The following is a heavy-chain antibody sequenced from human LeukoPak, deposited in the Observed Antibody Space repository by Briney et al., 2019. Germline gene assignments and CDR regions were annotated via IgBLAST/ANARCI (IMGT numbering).Heavy chain of an antibody. V-gene: IGHV4-34*01. D-gene: IGHD2-2*01. J-gene: IGHJ6*03. CDR2: INHSGST. CDR3: ARVKYQLLLVRLQYYYYMDV. CDR1: GGSFSGYY. Sequence: SETLSLTCAVYGGSFSGYYWSWIRQPPGKGLEWIGEINHSGSTNYNPSLKSRVTISVDTSKNQFSLKLSSVTAADTAVYYCARVKYQLLLVRLQYYYYMDVWGKGTTVTISS.